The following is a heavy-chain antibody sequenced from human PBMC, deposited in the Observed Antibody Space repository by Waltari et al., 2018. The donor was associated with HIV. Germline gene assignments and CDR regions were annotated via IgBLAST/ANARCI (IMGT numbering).Heavy chain of an antibody. V-gene: IGHV4-38-2*01. D-gene: IGHD1-1*01. Sequence: QVQLQESGPGMVKPSETLSLTCVVSGFSIRSGYYWGWIRLPPGGGLEWIGSLSHSGTTYYNPSLKSRVSISIDTSTNQFSLNLKSVTAADTAVYFCARSNMDDSFFDYYYGIDVWGTGTTVTVSS. J-gene: IGHJ6*04. CDR3: ARSNMDDSFFDYYYGIDV. CDR2: LSHSGTT. CDR1: GFSIRSGYY.